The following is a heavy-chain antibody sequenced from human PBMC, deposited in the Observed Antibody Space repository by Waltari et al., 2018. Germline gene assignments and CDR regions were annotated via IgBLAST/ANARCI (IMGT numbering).Heavy chain of an antibody. CDR3: ARDSDDFWSGYSSPGY. J-gene: IGHJ4*02. CDR1: GYTFTSYA. V-gene: IGHV1-3*01. CDR2: INAGNGNT. Sequence: QVQLVQSGAEVKKPGASVKVSCKASGYTFTSYAMHWVRQAPGQRLEWMGWINAGNGNTKYSQKCQGRVTITRDTSASTAYMELSSLRSEDTAVYYCARDSDDFWSGYSSPGYWGQGTLVTVSS. D-gene: IGHD3-3*01.